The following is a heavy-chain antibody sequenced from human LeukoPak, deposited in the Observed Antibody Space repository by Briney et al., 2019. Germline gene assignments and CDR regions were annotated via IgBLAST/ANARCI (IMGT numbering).Heavy chain of an antibody. CDR2: IYPGDSDT. V-gene: IGHV5-51*01. CDR1: GYSFTSYW. Sequence: GESLKISCKGSGYSFTSYWIGWVRQMPGKGLEWMGFIYPGDSDTRYSPSFQGQVTISADKSISTAYLQWSSLKASDTAMYYCARALWFGEASYYMDVWGKGTTVTVSS. J-gene: IGHJ6*03. D-gene: IGHD3-10*01. CDR3: ARALWFGEASYYMDV.